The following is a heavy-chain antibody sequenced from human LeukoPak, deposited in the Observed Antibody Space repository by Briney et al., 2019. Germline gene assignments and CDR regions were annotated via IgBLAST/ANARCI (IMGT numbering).Heavy chain of an antibody. Sequence: SETLSLTCAVYGGSFSGYYWSWIRQPPGKGLEWIGEINHSGSTNYNPSLKSRVTISVDTSKNQFSLKLSSMTAADTAVYYCARAPLDEGYCSGGSCYYFDYWGQGTLVTVSS. D-gene: IGHD2-15*01. CDR3: ARAPLDEGYCSGGSCYYFDY. CDR2: INHSGST. J-gene: IGHJ4*02. V-gene: IGHV4-34*01. CDR1: GGSFSGYY.